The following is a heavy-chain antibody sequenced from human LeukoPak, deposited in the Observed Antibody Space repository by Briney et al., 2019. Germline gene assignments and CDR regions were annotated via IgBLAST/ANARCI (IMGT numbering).Heavy chain of an antibody. V-gene: IGHV3-7*05. CDR2: IQPDGSKK. CDR3: ARDWSPGY. CDR1: GFTFSSYW. J-gene: IGHJ4*02. Sequence: GGSLRLSCAASGFTFSSYWVSWVRQAPGKGLEWVANIQPDGSKKNYADAVKGRFTISRDNAKNSLYPQMNSLRAEDTAVYYCARDWSPGYWGQGTLVTVSS.